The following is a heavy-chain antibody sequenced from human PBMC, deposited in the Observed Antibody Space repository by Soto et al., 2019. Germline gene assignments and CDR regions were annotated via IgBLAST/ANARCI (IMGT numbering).Heavy chain of an antibody. V-gene: IGHV1-69*01. CDR3: ALWGFRDGNNSKYNYSGRDV. Sequence: VQLVQSGAEVKKPGSSVKLSCKASGGTFNRYTISWVRQAPGQGLEWMGGIIPIFGTANYAQKFQGRVAIIADESTSAAYSELRSLRSEDTAVYYCALWGFRDGNNSKYNYSGRDVWGQGTTVTVYS. J-gene: IGHJ6*02. CDR1: GGTFNRYT. CDR2: IIPIFGTA. D-gene: IGHD1-1*01.